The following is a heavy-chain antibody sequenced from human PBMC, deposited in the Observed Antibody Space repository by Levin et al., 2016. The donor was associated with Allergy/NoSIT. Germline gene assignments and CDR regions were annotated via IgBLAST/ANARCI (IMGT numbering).Heavy chain of an antibody. Sequence: GESLKISCAASGFNFGASWMTWVRQAPGKGLEWVGNINIAGTDTYYGDAVKGRFSISRDNPTNSLYLEMNRVSVEDAAVYYCARVVIGGDSWGGGYYPYFHHYMDVWGTGATVTVSS. CDR1: GFNFGASW. V-gene: IGHV3-7*03. CDR3: ARVVIGGDSWGGGYYPYFHHYMDV. D-gene: IGHD3-22*01. CDR2: INIAGTDT. J-gene: IGHJ6*04.